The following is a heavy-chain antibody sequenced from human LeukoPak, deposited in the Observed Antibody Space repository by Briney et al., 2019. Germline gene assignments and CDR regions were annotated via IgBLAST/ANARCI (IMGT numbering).Heavy chain of an antibody. CDR2: ISPGGGTT. CDR3: AKPLETNYDFWSGYYRGNAFDI. J-gene: IGHJ3*02. D-gene: IGHD3-3*01. V-gene: IGHV3-23*01. CDR1: GFAFGSEA. Sequence: PGGSLRLSCAVSGFAFGSEAMSWVRQSPARGLEWVASISPGGGTTYYADYVKGRFTISRDNSKNSLFVQMNSLRAEDTAVYFCAKPLETNYDFWSGYYRGNAFDIWGQGTMVTVSS.